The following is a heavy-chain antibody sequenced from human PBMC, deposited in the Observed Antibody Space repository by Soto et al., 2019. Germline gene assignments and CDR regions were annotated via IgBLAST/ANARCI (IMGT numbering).Heavy chain of an antibody. Sequence: SETLSLTCDVSGGSISIGTDYWGWIRQPPGKGLEWIGNIHYSGSTNYNPSLKSRLSISVDTSKNQFSLKLSSVTAADTAVYYCARHWITMVRGVCHFDYWGQGTLVTVSS. CDR1: GGSISIGTDY. V-gene: IGHV4-39*01. CDR3: ARHWITMVRGVCHFDY. D-gene: IGHD3-10*01. J-gene: IGHJ4*02. CDR2: IHYSGST.